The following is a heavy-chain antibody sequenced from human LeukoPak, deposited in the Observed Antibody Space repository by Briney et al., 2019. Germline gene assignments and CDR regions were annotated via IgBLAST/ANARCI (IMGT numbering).Heavy chain of an antibody. CDR3: ARDGGYSSGWYGRNGMDV. J-gene: IGHJ6*02. V-gene: IGHV1-69*04. D-gene: IGHD6-19*01. CDR1: GGTFSSYA. Sequence: AAVKVSCQASGGTFSSYAISWVRQAPGQGLEWMGKIIPILGIANNAQQFQGRVTNTADKSTSTAYMEMSSLRSEDTAVYYCARDGGYSSGWYGRNGMDVWGQGTTVTVSS. CDR2: IIPILGIA.